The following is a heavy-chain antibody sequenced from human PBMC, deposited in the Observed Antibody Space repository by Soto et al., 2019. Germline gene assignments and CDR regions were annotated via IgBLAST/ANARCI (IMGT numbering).Heavy chain of an antibody. V-gene: IGHV3-30*18. CDR1: GFTFSSYG. CDR3: AKDRESYYGSGSSAYHYGMDV. CDR2: IFYDGTKK. D-gene: IGHD3-10*01. J-gene: IGHJ6*02. Sequence: PGGSLRLSCAASGFTFSSYGMHWVRQAPGKGLEWVAVIFYDGTKKYYADSMKGRFTISRDNSKNTLFLQMNSLRAEDTAVYYCAKDRESYYGSGSSAYHYGMDVWGQGTSVTVSS.